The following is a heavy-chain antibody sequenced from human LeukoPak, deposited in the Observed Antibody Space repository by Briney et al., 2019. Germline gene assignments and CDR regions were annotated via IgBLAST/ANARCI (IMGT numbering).Heavy chain of an antibody. J-gene: IGHJ4*02. CDR2: IKQDGSEK. Sequence: PGGSLRLSCAASGFTFSTYWMSWVRQAPGKGLEWVANIKQDGSEKYYVDSVKGRFTISRDNAKNSLYLQMNSLRAEDTAVYYCAREAGFLEWLSPFDYWGQGALVTVSS. CDR3: AREAGFLEWLSPFDY. D-gene: IGHD3-3*01. V-gene: IGHV3-7*01. CDR1: GFTFSTYW.